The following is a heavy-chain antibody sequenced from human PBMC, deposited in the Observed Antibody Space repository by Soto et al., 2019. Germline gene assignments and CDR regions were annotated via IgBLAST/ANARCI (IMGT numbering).Heavy chain of an antibody. CDR1: GGTFSSYA. CDR2: IIPIFGTA. CDR3: ARDADDSSGYWVR. D-gene: IGHD3-22*01. Sequence: GASVKVSCKASGGTFSSYAISWVRQAPGQGLEWMGGIIPIFGTANYAQKFQGRVTITADESTSTAYMELSSLRSEDTDVYYCARDADDSSGYWVRWGQGTLVTVSS. J-gene: IGHJ4*02. V-gene: IGHV1-69*13.